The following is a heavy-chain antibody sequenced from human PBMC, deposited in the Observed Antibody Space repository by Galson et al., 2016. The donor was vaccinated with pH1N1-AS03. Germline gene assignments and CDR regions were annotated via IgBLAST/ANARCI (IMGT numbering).Heavy chain of an antibody. CDR1: GGTFISYV. Sequence: SVKVSCKASGGTFISYVISWVRQAPGQGLEWMGEIIPIFGTSNYAQRFQGRVTITADESTSTAYMELSSLRSDDTAVYYCARGGGARVTLDYWGQGTLVTVSS. CDR2: IIPIFGTS. V-gene: IGHV1-69*13. CDR3: ARGGGARVTLDY. J-gene: IGHJ4*02. D-gene: IGHD4-17*01.